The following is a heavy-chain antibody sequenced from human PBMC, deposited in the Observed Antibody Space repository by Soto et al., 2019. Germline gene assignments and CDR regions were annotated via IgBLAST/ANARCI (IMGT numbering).Heavy chain of an antibody. Sequence: QVQLVQSGAEVKKPGASVKVSCKASGYTFTSYDINWVRQATGQGLEWMGWMNPNSGNTGYAQKFQGRVTMTRNTSISTAYMELSSLRSEDTAVYYCARVATVTTEYYYYYYGMDVWGQGTTVTVSS. CDR2: MNPNSGNT. CDR3: ARVATVTTEYYYYYYGMDV. V-gene: IGHV1-8*01. J-gene: IGHJ6*02. D-gene: IGHD4-17*01. CDR1: GYTFTSYD.